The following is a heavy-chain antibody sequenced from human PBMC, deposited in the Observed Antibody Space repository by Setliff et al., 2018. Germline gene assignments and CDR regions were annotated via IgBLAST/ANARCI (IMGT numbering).Heavy chain of an antibody. CDR1: GTTFSSYA. CDR3: ARAIDTGQIWSQYYFDY. Sequence: GASVKVSCKASGTTFSSYAITWVRQAPGQGLEWMGEIIPRFATANYAQKFQGRVTITTDEFTSTVYMELSSLRSEDTAVYYCARAIDTGQIWSQYYFDYWGQGTLVTSPQ. V-gene: IGHV1-69*05. D-gene: IGHD5-18*01. CDR2: IIPRFATA. J-gene: IGHJ4*02.